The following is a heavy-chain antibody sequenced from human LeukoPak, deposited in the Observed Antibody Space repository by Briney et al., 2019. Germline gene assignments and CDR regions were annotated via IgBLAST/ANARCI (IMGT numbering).Heavy chain of an antibody. CDR3: ARHPYDSSGYYPDY. CDR1: GGSISSSSYY. Sequence: SETLSLTCTVSGGSISSSSYYWGWIRQPPGKGLEWIGSIYYSGSTYYNPSLKSRVTISVDTSKNQFSLKLSSVTAANTAVYYCARHPYDSSGYYPDYWGQGTLVTVSS. CDR2: IYYSGST. J-gene: IGHJ4*02. V-gene: IGHV4-39*01. D-gene: IGHD3-22*01.